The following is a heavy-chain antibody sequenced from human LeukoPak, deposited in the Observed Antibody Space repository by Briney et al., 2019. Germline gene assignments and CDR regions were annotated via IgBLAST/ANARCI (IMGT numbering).Heavy chain of an antibody. D-gene: IGHD4-11*01. J-gene: IGHJ6*02. CDR1: GGSISSYY. CDR2: IYYSGST. Sequence: PSETLSLTCTVSGGSISSYYWSWIRQPPGKGLEWIGYIYYSGSTNYNPSLKSRVTISVDTSKNQFSLNLSSVTAADTAVYYCARSYSYYYYYYGMDVWDQRTTVTVSS. V-gene: IGHV4-59*08. CDR3: ARSYSYYYYYYGMDV.